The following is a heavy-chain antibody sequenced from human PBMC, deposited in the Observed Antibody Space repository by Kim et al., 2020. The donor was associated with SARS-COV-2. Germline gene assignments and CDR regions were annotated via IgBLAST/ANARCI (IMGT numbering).Heavy chain of an antibody. CDR3: AKLPSLVVPDTLAFDI. D-gene: IGHD2-2*01. Sequence: SVKGRFTISRDNSKNTLYLQMNSLRAEDTAVYYCAKLPSLVVPDTLAFDIWGQGTMVTVSS. V-gene: IGHV3-23*01. J-gene: IGHJ3*02.